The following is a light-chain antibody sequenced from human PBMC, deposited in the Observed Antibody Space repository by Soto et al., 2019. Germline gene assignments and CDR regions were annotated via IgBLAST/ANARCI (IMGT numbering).Light chain of an antibody. Sequence: ELVLTQSPGTLSSSPGERATLSCRASQAVGNAYLAWYQHKPGQVPRLLIHGASNRATGIPDRFSGGGSGTDFTLTINRLEPEEFAVYYWQQFGSSPYTFGQGTRLQIK. CDR3: QQFGSSPYT. CDR1: QAVGNAY. CDR2: GAS. J-gene: IGKJ2*01. V-gene: IGKV3-20*01.